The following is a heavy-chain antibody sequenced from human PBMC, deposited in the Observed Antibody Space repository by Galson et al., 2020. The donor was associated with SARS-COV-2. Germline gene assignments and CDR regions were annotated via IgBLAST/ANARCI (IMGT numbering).Heavy chain of an antibody. CDR3: ARAGDSSGWWDYYYYGMDV. V-gene: IGHV1-18*01. CDR2: ISAYNGNT. Sequence: ASVKVSCKASGYTFTSYGISWVRQAPGQGLEWMGWISAYNGNTNYAQKLQGRVTMTTDTSTSTAYMELRSLRSDDTAVYYCARAGDSSGWWDYYYYGMDVWGQGTTVTVSS. CDR1: GYTFTSYG. J-gene: IGHJ6*02. D-gene: IGHD6-19*01.